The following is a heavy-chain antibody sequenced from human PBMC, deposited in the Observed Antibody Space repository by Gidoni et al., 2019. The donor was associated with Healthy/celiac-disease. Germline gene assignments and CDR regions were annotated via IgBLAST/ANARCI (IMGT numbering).Heavy chain of an antibody. D-gene: IGHD3-10*01. CDR1: GGPISSYY. CDR2: IYYSGST. Sequence: QVQLQESGPGLVKPSETLSLTCTVSGGPISSYYWSWLRQPPGKGLEWIGYIYYSGSTNYNPSLKSRVTISVDTSKNQFSLKLSSVTAADTAVYYCARTRHYYGSGSYFSDYWGQGTLVTVSS. V-gene: IGHV4-59*01. J-gene: IGHJ4*02. CDR3: ARTRHYYGSGSYFSDY.